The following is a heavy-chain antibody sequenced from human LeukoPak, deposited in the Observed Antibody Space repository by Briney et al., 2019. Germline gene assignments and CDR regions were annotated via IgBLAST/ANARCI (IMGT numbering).Heavy chain of an antibody. J-gene: IGHJ5*02. CDR3: ARDVHGDYGSGWFDP. D-gene: IGHD4-17*01. CDR2: IMPLFGTA. V-gene: IGHV1-69*05. Sequence: ASVKVSCKTSGGTFNNSAISWVRQAPGQGLEWLGGIMPLFGTAGYAQKFQGRVTITKDESTRTVYLELTSLTSDDTAVYCCARDVHGDYGSGWFDPWGQGTLVSVSS. CDR1: GGTFNNSA.